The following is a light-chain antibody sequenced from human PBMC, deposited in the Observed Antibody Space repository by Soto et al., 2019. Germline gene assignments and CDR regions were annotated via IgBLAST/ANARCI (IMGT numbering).Light chain of an antibody. CDR2: GAY. CDR1: QSLSSN. Sequence: EIVMTQSPATLSVSPGERVTLSCRASQSLSSNLAWYQQKPGQAHRLLIYGAYTRATDIQARFSGSGSGTEFTLTIRSLQSEDFAVYFCKQYNNWPLAFGQGTRLEIK. CDR3: KQYNNWPLA. V-gene: IGKV3-15*01. J-gene: IGKJ5*01.